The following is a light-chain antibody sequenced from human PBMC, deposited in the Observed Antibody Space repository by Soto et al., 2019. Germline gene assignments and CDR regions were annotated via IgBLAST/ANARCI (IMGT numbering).Light chain of an antibody. V-gene: IGKV1-6*01. CDR3: LQDYHYPWT. J-gene: IGKJ1*01. CDR2: SSS. Sequence: AIQMTQSPSSLSASVGDRVTIACRASQGIGNDLGWYQHKPGRAPKLRIYSSSILFSGVPSRFSGSGSGTDFTLTIVGLQPVDFATYYCLQDYHYPWTFGQGTKVEI. CDR1: QGIGND.